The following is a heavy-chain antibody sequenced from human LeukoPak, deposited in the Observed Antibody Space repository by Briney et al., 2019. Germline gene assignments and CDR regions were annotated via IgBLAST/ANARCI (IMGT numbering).Heavy chain of an antibody. CDR2: IHHSGST. CDR3: ARWEVRLNAFEM. J-gene: IGHJ3*02. V-gene: IGHV4-38-2*02. D-gene: IGHD3-10*01. CDR1: GYSITSGNY. Sequence: SETLSLTCTVSGYSITSGNYWGWIRQPPGKGLEWIANIHHSGSTDYNPSLKSRVTTSVDTSKNQFSLSLSSVTAADTAVYYCARWEVRLNAFEMWGQGTMVTVSS.